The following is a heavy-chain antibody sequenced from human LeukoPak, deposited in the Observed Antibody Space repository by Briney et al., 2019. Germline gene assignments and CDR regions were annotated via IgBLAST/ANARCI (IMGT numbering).Heavy chain of an antibody. CDR3: AREGYCSSTSCWDI. CDR1: GFTFDDYA. D-gene: IGHD2-2*01. Sequence: GGSLRLSCAASGFTFDDYAMHWVRQAPGKGLEWVSGISWNSGSIGYADSVKGRFTISRDNAKNSLYLQMNSLRAEDTAVYYCAREGYCSSTSCWDIWGQGTMVTVSS. J-gene: IGHJ3*02. CDR2: ISWNSGSI. V-gene: IGHV3-9*01.